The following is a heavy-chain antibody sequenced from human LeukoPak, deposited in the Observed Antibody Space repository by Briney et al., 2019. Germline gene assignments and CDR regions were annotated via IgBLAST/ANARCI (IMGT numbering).Heavy chain of an antibody. V-gene: IGHV4-61*02. D-gene: IGHD1-20*01. J-gene: IGHJ4*02. CDR2: IYTSGST. CDR1: GGSISSGSYY. CDR3: ARGPTITRYNWAFDY. Sequence: SETLSLTCTVSGGSISSGSYYWSWIRQPAGKGVEWIGRIYTSGSTNYNPSLKSRVTISVDTSKNQFSLKLSSVTAADTAVYYCARGPTITRYNWAFDYWGQGTLVTVSS.